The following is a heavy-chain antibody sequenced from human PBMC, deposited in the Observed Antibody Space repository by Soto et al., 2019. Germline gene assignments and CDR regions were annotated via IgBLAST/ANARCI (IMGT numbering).Heavy chain of an antibody. CDR1: GFTFSSYG. CDR2: ISYDGSNK. CDR3: AKEFRDYGWAYAFDI. D-gene: IGHD4-17*01. Sequence: GGSLRLSCAASGFTFSSYGMHWVRQAPGKGLEWVAVISYDGSNKYYADSVKGRFTISRDNSKNTLYLQMNSLRAEDTAVYYCAKEFRDYGWAYAFDIWGQGTMVTVSS. J-gene: IGHJ3*02. V-gene: IGHV3-30*18.